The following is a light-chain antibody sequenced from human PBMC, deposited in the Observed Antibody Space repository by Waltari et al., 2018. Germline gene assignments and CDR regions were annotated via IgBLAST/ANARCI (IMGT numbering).Light chain of an antibody. CDR2: EGS. Sequence: QSALTQPASVSGSPGQSITISCPGTTSTVGSYNLVSWSQQHPGKAPRLIIYEGSARPSGIANRFSGSTSANTASLTISGLQTEDEADYYCCSYAGSSTWVFGGGTKVTVL. J-gene: IGLJ3*02. CDR3: CSYAGSSTWV. V-gene: IGLV2-23*01. CDR1: TSTVGSYNL.